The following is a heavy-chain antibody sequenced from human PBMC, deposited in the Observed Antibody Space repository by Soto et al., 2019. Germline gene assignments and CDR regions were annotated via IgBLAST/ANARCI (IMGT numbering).Heavy chain of an antibody. CDR1: GFTFSSYW. D-gene: IGHD3-16*01. J-gene: IGHJ4*02. Sequence: GGSLRLSCAASGFTFSSYWMSWVRQAPGKGLEWVANIKQDGSEKYYVDSVKGRFTISRDNAKNSLYLQMNSLRAEDTAVYYCARDVPKDYDYVWGSSDCWGQGTLVTVSS. CDR3: ARDVPKDYDYVWGSSDC. CDR2: IKQDGSEK. V-gene: IGHV3-7*05.